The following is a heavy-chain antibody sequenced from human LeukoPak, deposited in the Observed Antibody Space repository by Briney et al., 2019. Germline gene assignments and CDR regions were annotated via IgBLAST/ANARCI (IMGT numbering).Heavy chain of an antibody. CDR3: ARHGGAYGDYWYYFDY. D-gene: IGHD4-17*01. V-gene: IGHV4-39*01. J-gene: IGHJ4*02. CDR2: IYYSGGT. Sequence: SETLSLTCTVSRDSISGSSYYWGWIRQPPGKGLEWIGSIYYSGGTYYNPSLKRRVTISVDTSKNQFSLKLSSVTAADTAMYYCARHGGAYGDYWYYFDYWGQGTLVTVSS. CDR1: RDSISGSSYY.